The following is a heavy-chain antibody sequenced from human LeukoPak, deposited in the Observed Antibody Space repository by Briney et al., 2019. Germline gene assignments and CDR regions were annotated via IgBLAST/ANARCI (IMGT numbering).Heavy chain of an antibody. CDR2: IYYSGST. D-gene: IGHD5-18*01. Sequence: SETLSLTCTVSGGSISSYYWSWIRQPPGKGLEWIGYIYYSGSTNYNPSLKSRVTISVDTSKNQFSLKLSSVTAADTAVYYCARGLTWIQLWLPYYYYMDVWGKGTTVTVSS. V-gene: IGHV4-59*12. CDR3: ARGLTWIQLWLPYYYYMDV. J-gene: IGHJ6*03. CDR1: GGSISSYY.